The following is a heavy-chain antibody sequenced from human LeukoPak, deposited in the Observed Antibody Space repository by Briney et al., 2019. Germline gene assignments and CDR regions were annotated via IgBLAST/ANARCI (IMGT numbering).Heavy chain of an antibody. D-gene: IGHD3-10*01. CDR3: ARDSPYGPFDN. Sequence: PGGSLRLSCSASGFTFSFYAMGWVRQAPGKGLEWVSSISSSSTYIYYADSVKGRFTISRDNAKSSLYLQMNSLRAEDTAIYYCARDSPYGPFDNWGQGTLVTVSS. CDR2: ISSSSTYI. J-gene: IGHJ4*02. V-gene: IGHV3-21*01. CDR1: GFTFSFYA.